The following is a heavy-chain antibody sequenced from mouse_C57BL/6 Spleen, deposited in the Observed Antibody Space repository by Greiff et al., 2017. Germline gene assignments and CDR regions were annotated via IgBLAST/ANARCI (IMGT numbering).Heavy chain of an antibody. CDR1: GYTFTRYG. J-gene: IGHJ4*01. CDR2: IYPRSGNT. D-gene: IGHD1-1*01. CDR3: ARRRYCSSYDAMDY. Sequence: QVQLQQSGAELARPGASVKLSCKASGYTFTRYGISWVKQRTGQGLEWIGEIYPRSGNTYYNEKFKSKATLTADKSSRTAYMELRSLTSEDSAVYICARRRYCSSYDAMDYWGQGTSVTVSS. V-gene: IGHV1-81*01.